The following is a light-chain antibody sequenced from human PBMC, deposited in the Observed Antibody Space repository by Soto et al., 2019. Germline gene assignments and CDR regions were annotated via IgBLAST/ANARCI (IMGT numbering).Light chain of an antibody. V-gene: IGKV3-15*01. J-gene: IGKJ1*01. Sequence: EILMTQSPATLSVSPGERATLSCRASHRVNTYLAWYQQRPGQAPRLLIYDASTRATGIPARFSGSGSGTEFTLTISSLQSEDFATYYCQQYNSWPRTFGQGTKVDIK. CDR1: HRVNTY. CDR3: QQYNSWPRT. CDR2: DAS.